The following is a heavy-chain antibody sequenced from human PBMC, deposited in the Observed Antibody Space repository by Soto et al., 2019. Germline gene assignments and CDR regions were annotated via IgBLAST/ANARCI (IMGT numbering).Heavy chain of an antibody. Sequence: ASVKVSCKASGYTFTSYGISWVRQAPGQGLEWMGWISAYNGNTNYAQKLQGRVTMTTDTSTSTAYMELRSLRSDDTAVYYCARDNYCSGGSCYSFYYYYYYGMDVWGQGTTVTVSS. CDR3: ARDNYCSGGSCYSFYYYYYYGMDV. CDR2: ISAYNGNT. J-gene: IGHJ6*02. CDR1: GYTFTSYG. D-gene: IGHD2-15*01. V-gene: IGHV1-18*01.